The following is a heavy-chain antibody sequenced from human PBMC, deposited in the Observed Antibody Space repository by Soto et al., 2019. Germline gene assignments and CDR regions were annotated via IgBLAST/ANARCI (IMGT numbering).Heavy chain of an antibody. CDR3: AKSRGPLVVAASVDY. J-gene: IGHJ4*02. V-gene: IGHV3-30*18. D-gene: IGHD2-15*01. Sequence: PWGSLRLSCAASGFTFSSYGMHWVRQAPGKGLEWVAVISYDGSNKYYADSVKGRFTISRDNSKNTLYLQMNSLRAEDTAVYYCAKSRGPLVVAASVDYWGQGPLVTAPQ. CDR1: GFTFSSYG. CDR2: ISYDGSNK.